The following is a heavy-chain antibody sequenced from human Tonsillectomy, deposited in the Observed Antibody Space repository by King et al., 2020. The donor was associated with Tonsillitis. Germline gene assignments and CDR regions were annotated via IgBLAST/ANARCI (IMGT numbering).Heavy chain of an antibody. J-gene: IGHJ1*01. D-gene: IGHD2-15*01. CDR3: ASATCSSDTCYWPEFFQE. CDR1: GGSISSDSYY. CDR2: IHYTGST. V-gene: IGHV4-31*03. Sequence: QLQESGPGLVKPSQTLSLTCIVSGGSISSDSYYWSWIRQHPGKGLEWIGYIHYTGSTYYSPSLKSRMPISVDTSKNQLSLNLSTVTAADTAVYYCASATCSSDTCYWPEFFQEWGQGALVTVSS.